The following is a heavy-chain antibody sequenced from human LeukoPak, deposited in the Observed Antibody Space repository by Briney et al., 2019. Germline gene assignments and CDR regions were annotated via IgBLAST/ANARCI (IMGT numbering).Heavy chain of an antibody. CDR1: GFTFSDYT. CDR2: ISSSSSYI. V-gene: IGHV3-21*01. J-gene: IGHJ6*04. CDR3: AELGITMIGGV. D-gene: IGHD3-10*02. Sequence: KPGGSLRLSCAASGFTFSDYTMNWVRQAPGKGLEWVSSISSSSSYIYYADSVKGRFTISRDNAKNSLYLQMNSLRAEDTAVYYCAELGITMIGGVWGKGTTVTISS.